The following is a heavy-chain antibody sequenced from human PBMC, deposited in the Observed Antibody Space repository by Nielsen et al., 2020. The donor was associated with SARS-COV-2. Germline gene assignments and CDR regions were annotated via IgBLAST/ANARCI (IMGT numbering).Heavy chain of an antibody. V-gene: IGHV3-11*06. Sequence: GGSLRLSCAASGFTFSDHYMSWIRQAPGKGLEWVSYISSSSTYTNYADSVKGRFTISRDNANNSLFLQMYNLRPEDTALYYCAKVITEWELLSVAFDFWGQGTMVTVSS. J-gene: IGHJ3*01. CDR3: AKVITEWELLSVAFDF. D-gene: IGHD1-26*01. CDR2: ISSSSTYT. CDR1: GFTFSDHY.